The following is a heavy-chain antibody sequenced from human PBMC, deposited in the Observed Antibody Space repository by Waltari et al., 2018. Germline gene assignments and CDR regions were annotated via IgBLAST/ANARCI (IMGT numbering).Heavy chain of an antibody. Sequence: EEQLVESGGGLVQPGGSLRLSCEGSGFTFRNYWMSWARQAPGKGLEWVANIRRDGSQANYVDSVKGRFTISRDNAKKSLYLQMNSLRAEDTGVYYCAKESTASNEGVWGQGTLVTVSS. D-gene: IGHD4-17*01. CDR2: IRRDGSQA. V-gene: IGHV3-7*01. CDR1: GFTFRNYW. CDR3: AKESTASNEGV. J-gene: IGHJ4*02.